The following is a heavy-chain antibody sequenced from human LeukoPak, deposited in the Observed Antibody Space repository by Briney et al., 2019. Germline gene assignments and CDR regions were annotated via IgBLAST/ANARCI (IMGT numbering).Heavy chain of an antibody. Sequence: ASVKVSCKASGYTFTSYAMHWVRQAPGQSLEWMGWINAGNGNTKYSQQFQGRVTITRDTSASTAYMELSTLISEDTAVYYCARDSMGGFYYASGSYDYWGQGTLVTVSS. CDR1: GYTFTSYA. V-gene: IGHV1-3*01. CDR2: INAGNGNT. D-gene: IGHD3-10*01. J-gene: IGHJ4*02. CDR3: ARDSMGGFYYASGSYDY.